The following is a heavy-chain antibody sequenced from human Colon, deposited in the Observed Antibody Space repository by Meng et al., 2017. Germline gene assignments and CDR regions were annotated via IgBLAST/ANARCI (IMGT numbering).Heavy chain of an antibody. CDR1: GFSFSRYA. J-gene: IGHJ4*02. D-gene: IGHD3-22*01. V-gene: IGHV3-23*01. Sequence: GESLKISCAASGFSFSRYALSWVRQAPGEGLEWVAAISNSAEYKNYADSVKGRVTISRDNSKNTLYLQMNSLKAEDTAVYFCAKAYDSSGAYLPFDHWGQGTLVTVSS. CDR3: AKAYDSSGAYLPFDH. CDR2: ISNSAEYK.